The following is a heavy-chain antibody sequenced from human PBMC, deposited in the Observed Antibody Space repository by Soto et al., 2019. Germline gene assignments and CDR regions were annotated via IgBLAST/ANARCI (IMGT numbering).Heavy chain of an antibody. CDR2: FDPEDGET. V-gene: IGHV1-24*01. CDR3: AIQSMDYSNYWPGWFDP. J-gene: IGHJ5*02. CDR1: GYTLTELS. D-gene: IGHD4-4*01. Sequence: ASVKVSCKVSGYTLTELSMHWVRQAPGKGLEWMGGFDPEDGETIYAQKFQGRVTMTEDTSTDTAYMELSSLRSEDTAVYYCAIQSMDYSNYWPGWFDPWGQGTLVTVSS.